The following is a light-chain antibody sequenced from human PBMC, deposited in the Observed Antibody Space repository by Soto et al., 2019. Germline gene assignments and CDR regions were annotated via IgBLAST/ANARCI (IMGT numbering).Light chain of an antibody. CDR2: GAS. Sequence: IVVTHSPGALFPSPKERATLSCRASQSVSNNYLAWYQQKPGQAPRLLIYGASNRATGIPDRFSGSGSGTDFTLTISSLEVEDYAWYYYEPSGSIDTFGQGTKVDIK. CDR1: QSVSNNY. CDR3: EPSGSIDT. J-gene: IGKJ1*01. V-gene: IGKV3-20*01.